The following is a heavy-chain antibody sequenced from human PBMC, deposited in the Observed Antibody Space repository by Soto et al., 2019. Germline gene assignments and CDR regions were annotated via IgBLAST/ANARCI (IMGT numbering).Heavy chain of an antibody. D-gene: IGHD3-22*01. CDR2: IYYSGSN. V-gene: IGHV4-30-4*01. CDR1: GGSISSGDYY. J-gene: IGHJ4*02. Sequence: PSETLSLTCTVSGGSISSGDYYWSWIRQPPGRGLEWIGYIYYSGSNYYNPSLKSRVTISVDTSKNQFSLKLSSVTAADAAVYYCARANSGYYDSSGLDYWGQGTLVTVSS. CDR3: ARANSGYYDSSGLDY.